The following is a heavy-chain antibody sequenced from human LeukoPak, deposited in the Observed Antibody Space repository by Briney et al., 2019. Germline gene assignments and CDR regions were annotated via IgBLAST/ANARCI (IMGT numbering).Heavy chain of an antibody. D-gene: IGHD5-12*01. CDR3: ARDSPGYGAYVS. V-gene: IGHV3-7*01. CDR2: IKEDGSRE. J-gene: IGHJ1*01. CDR1: GFTFSTYW. Sequence: GRSLRLSCAAPGFTFSTYWMTWVRQAPGKGLEWVANIKEDGSREYYVDSVKGRFTISRDNAKNSLYLQMDSLTAEDTAVYYCARDSPGYGAYVSWGQGTLVSVSS.